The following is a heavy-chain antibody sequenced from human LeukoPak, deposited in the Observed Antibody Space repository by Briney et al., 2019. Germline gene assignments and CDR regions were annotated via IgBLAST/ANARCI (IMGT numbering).Heavy chain of an antibody. CDR1: GGSISSYY. J-gene: IGHJ4*02. CDR2: IYYSGRT. Sequence: SETLSLTCSVSGGSISSYYWSWIRQPPGKGLEWIGYIYYSGRTNYNPSLKSRVTISVDTSKNQFSLNLSSVTAADTAVYYCAGVHSGSYYQYDYWGQGTLVTVSS. CDR3: AGVHSGSYYQYDY. V-gene: IGHV4-59*01. D-gene: IGHD1-26*01.